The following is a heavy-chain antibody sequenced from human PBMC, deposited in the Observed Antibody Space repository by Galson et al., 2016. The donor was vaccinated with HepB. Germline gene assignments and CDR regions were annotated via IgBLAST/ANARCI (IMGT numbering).Heavy chain of an antibody. CDR2: IYHSGST. Sequence: TLSLTCPVSGGSISSGGYYWSWIRQHPGKGLEWIGYIYHSGSTYYNPSLKSRVPISVDTSKNQFSLKLSSVTAADTAVYFCAIDRSSGSGSFGYWGQGTLVTVSS. D-gene: IGHD3-10*01. CDR1: GGSISSGGYY. CDR3: AIDRSSGSGSFGY. J-gene: IGHJ4*02. V-gene: IGHV4-31*03.